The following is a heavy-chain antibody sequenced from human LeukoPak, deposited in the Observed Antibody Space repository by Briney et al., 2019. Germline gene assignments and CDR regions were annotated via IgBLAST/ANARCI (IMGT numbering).Heavy chain of an antibody. J-gene: IGHJ6*02. CDR1: GDSVSSNSAA. CDR3: ARDVRPDLVVQRYYYYYGMDV. D-gene: IGHD2-2*01. V-gene: IGHV6-1*01. CDR2: TYYRSKWYN. Sequence: SQTLSLTCAISGDSVSSNSAAWNWIRQSPSRGLEWLGRTYYRSKWYNDYAVSVKSRITINPDASKNQFSLQLKSVTPEDTAVYYCARDVRPDLVVQRYYYYYGMDVWGQGTTVTVSS.